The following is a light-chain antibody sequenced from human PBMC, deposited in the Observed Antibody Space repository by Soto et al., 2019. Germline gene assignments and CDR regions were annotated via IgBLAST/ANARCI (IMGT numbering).Light chain of an antibody. Sequence: EIVMTQSPATLSVSPGERATLPCRASPSVTNFLAWYQQKPGQAPRLLIYGAFNRATGIPARFSGSGSGTDFTLTISSLEPEDSAIYYCQQRNIWPPVTFGQGTRLEIK. J-gene: IGKJ5*01. V-gene: IGKV3-11*01. CDR3: QQRNIWPPVT. CDR2: GAF. CDR1: PSVTNF.